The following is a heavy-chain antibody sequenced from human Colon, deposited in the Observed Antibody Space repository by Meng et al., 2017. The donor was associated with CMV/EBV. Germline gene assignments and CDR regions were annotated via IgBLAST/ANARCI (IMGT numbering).Heavy chain of an antibody. J-gene: IGHJ4*02. D-gene: IGHD1-26*01. CDR2: INQDGGEK. Sequence: GESLKISCAASGFTFSSYWMSWVRQAPGKGLEWVANINQDGGEKYYVDSVRGRFTISRDNAKNSLYLQMNSLRAEDTAVYYCARRGIGRDYWGQGILVTVSS. CDR1: GFTFSSYW. V-gene: IGHV3-7*01. CDR3: ARRGIGRDY.